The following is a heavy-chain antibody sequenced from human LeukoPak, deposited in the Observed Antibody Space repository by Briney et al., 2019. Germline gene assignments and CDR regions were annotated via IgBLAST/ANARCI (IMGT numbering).Heavy chain of an antibody. V-gene: IGHV1-2*06. CDR1: GYTFTGYY. J-gene: IGHJ4*02. CDR2: INANSGGT. D-gene: IGHD2-15*01. Sequence: ASVKVSCKASGYTFTGYYMHWVRQAPGQGLEWMGRINANSGGTNYAQKFQGRVTMTRDTSISTAYMELSRLRSDDTAVYYCARAYCTDGSCYSTDYWGQGTLVAVSS. CDR3: ARAYCTDGSCYSTDY.